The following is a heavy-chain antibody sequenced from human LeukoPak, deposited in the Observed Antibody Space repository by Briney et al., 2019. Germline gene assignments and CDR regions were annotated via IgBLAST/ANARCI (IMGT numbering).Heavy chain of an antibody. CDR2: IYYSGST. D-gene: IGHD3-10*01. Sequence: SETLSLTCTVSGGSISSYYWSWIRQPPGKGLEWVGDIYYSGSTNYNPSLKSRVTISVDTSKNQFSLKLSSVTAADTAVYYCARQFQDYGSGSSYGMDVWGQGTTVTVSS. CDR3: ARQFQDYGSGSSYGMDV. J-gene: IGHJ6*02. CDR1: GGSISSYY. V-gene: IGHV4-59*08.